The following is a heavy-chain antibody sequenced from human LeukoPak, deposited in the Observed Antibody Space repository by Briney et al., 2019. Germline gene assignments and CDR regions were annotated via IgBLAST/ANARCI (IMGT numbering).Heavy chain of an antibody. Sequence: EGSLRLSCAASGFTFSSYGMHWVRQAPGKGLEWVAVISYDGSNKYYADSVKGRFTISRDNSKNTLYLQMNSLRAEDTAVYYCAKDSEDIVVVVAATTSHFDYWGQGTLVTVSS. J-gene: IGHJ4*02. V-gene: IGHV3-30*18. CDR1: GFTFSSYG. CDR2: ISYDGSNK. D-gene: IGHD2-15*01. CDR3: AKDSEDIVVVVAATTSHFDY.